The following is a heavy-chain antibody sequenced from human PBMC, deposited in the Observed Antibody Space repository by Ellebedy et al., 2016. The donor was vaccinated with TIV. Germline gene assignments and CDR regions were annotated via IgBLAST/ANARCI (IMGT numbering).Heavy chain of an antibody. CDR3: ARVIGHRDCSGDICSPPPPLDH. CDR2: ISAFNGDT. J-gene: IGHJ4*02. Sequence: ASVKVSCKASGYTFTSFGITWVRQAPGQGLEWMGWISAFNGDTNYVQKLQGRVTMTSDTSTSTAYMELRSLRSDDTAVYYGARVIGHRDCSGDICSPPPPLDHWGQGALVTVSS. CDR1: GYTFTSFG. D-gene: IGHD2-15*01. V-gene: IGHV1-18*04.